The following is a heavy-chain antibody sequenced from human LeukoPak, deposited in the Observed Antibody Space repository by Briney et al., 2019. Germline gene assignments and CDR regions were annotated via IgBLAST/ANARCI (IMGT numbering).Heavy chain of an antibody. V-gene: IGHV3-23*01. J-gene: IGHJ4*02. CDR2: ISWNSGST. D-gene: IGHD2-15*01. CDR3: AKDGNCSGGSCRKNYFDY. Sequence: GGSLRLSCAASGFTFDDYAMHWVRQAPGKGLEWVSGISWNSGSTYYADSVKGRFTISRDNSKNTLYLQMNSLRAEDTAVYYCAKDGNCSGGSCRKNYFDYWGQGTLVTVSS. CDR1: GFTFDDYA.